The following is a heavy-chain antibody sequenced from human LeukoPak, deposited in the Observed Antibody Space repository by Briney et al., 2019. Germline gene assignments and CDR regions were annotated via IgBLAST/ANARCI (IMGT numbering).Heavy chain of an antibody. Sequence: PSQTLSLTCTVSGGSISSSSYYWGWIRQPPGKGLEWIGSIYYSGSTYYNPSLKSRVTISVDTSKNQFSLKLSSVTAADTAVYYCARRGYYDSSGYPFDYWGQGTLVTVSS. CDR1: GGSISSSSYY. D-gene: IGHD3-22*01. CDR3: ARRGYYDSSGYPFDY. J-gene: IGHJ4*02. CDR2: IYYSGST. V-gene: IGHV4-39*01.